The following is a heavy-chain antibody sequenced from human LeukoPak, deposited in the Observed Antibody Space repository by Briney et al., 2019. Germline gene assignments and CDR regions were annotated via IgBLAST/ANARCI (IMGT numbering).Heavy chain of an antibody. Sequence: SETLSLTCTVSGGSISSYYWTWIRQPPGKGLEWLGYIYYSGSTNYNPSLKSRVTISLDTSKNQFSLRLTSVTAADTAVYYCARGRAGIFGVVIKSGYMDVWGKGTTVTVSS. J-gene: IGHJ6*03. CDR3: ARGRAGIFGVVIKSGYMDV. CDR1: GGSISSYY. CDR2: IYYSGST. V-gene: IGHV4-59*01. D-gene: IGHD3-3*01.